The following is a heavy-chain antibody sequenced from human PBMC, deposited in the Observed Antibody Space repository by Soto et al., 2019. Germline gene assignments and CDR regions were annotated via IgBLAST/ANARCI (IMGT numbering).Heavy chain of an antibody. Sequence: QITLKESGPTLVKPTQTLTLTCTFSGFSLSTSGVGVGWIRQPPGKALEWLALIYWDDDKRYSPSLKSRLTITKDTSKNQVVLTMTNLASVDTATYYCAHTYARQVVVVPIYDYWGQGTLVTVSS. CDR3: AHTYARQVVVVPIYDY. J-gene: IGHJ4*02. CDR2: IYWDDDK. CDR1: GFSLSTSGVG. D-gene: IGHD2-15*01. V-gene: IGHV2-5*02.